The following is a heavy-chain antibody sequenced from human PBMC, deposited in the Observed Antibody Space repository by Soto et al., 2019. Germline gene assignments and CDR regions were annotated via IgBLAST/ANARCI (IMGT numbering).Heavy chain of an antibody. D-gene: IGHD2-2*01. CDR2: ISYDGSNK. CDR3: AKDGRFLKAVYAPPPPHSVSAF. Sequence: PGGSLRLSCAASGFTFSSYGMHWVRQAPGKGLEWVAVISYDGSNKYYADSVKGRFTISRDNSKNTLYLQMNSLRAEDTAVYYSAKDGRFLKAVYAPPPPHSVSAFWRKGTTDPVSP. CDR1: GFTFSSYG. J-gene: IGHJ6*04. V-gene: IGHV3-30*18.